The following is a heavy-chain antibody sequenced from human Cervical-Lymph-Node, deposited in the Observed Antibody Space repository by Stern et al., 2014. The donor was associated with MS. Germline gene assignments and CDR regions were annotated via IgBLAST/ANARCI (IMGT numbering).Heavy chain of an antibody. J-gene: IGHJ6*02. CDR3: ARGGGHYYYYGMDV. Sequence: VQLVESGPGLVKPSETLSLTCTVSGGSVSSGSYYWSWIRQPPGKGLEWIGYIYYSGSTNYNPSRKSRVTISVDTSKNQFSLKLSSVTAADTAVYYCARGGGHYYYYGMDVWGQGTTVTVSS. CDR2: IYYSGST. D-gene: IGHD2-15*01. CDR1: GGSVSSGSYY. V-gene: IGHV4-61*01.